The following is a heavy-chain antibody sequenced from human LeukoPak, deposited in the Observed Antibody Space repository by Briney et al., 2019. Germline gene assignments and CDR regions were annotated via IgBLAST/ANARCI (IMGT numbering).Heavy chain of an antibody. D-gene: IGHD2-21*02. J-gene: IGHJ5*02. Sequence: SETLSLTCAVSGGSISSANYYWGWIRQPPGKGLEWIGSIYYSGSTYYNSSLKSRVTISVDTSKNQFSLKLSSVTAADTAVYYCARHLRAYCGGDCYPAWGQGTLVTVSS. CDR2: IYYSGST. CDR1: GGSISSANYY. V-gene: IGHV4-39*01. CDR3: ARHLRAYCGGDCYPA.